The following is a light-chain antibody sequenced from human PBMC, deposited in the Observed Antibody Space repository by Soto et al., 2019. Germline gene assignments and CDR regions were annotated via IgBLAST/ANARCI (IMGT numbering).Light chain of an antibody. J-gene: IGKJ1*01. Sequence: EIVLTQSPGTLSLSPGERATLSCRASQSVSNYLAWYQQKPGQAPRLLIYGASSRATGIPDRFSGSGSGTDFTLTTSRLEPEDFAVYYCQQYGTSPPTFGQGTKVDIK. CDR2: GAS. CDR3: QQYGTSPPT. CDR1: QSVSNY. V-gene: IGKV3-20*01.